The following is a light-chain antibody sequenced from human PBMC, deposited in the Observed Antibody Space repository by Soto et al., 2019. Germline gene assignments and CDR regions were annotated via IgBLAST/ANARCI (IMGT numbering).Light chain of an antibody. J-gene: IGKJ1*01. CDR3: QQYKDYSRT. CDR1: QRISNW. V-gene: IGKV1-5*01. Sequence: DVQLTQSPSTLSASVGDRVTISCRASQRISNWLAWYQQKPGKAPKLLIFDASNLGSGGPSRFSGRQSGTEFTLTISSLQPDDFAIYYCQQYKDYSRTFGQGTKVDFK. CDR2: DAS.